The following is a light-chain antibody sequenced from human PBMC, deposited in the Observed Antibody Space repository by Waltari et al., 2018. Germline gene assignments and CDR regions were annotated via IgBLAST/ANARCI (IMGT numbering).Light chain of an antibody. CDR2: EDT. J-gene: IGLJ3*02. CDR3: CSFAGSNTWV. V-gene: IGLV2-23*01. Sequence: QSALTQPASVSGSPGQSITIYCTGTHSDVGGYDRVSWYQQHPDKAPKVMIYEDTKRPSGVSYRFSGSKSGNTASLTISGLQAEDEADYYCCSFAGSNTWVFGGGTKLTVL. CDR1: HSDVGGYDR.